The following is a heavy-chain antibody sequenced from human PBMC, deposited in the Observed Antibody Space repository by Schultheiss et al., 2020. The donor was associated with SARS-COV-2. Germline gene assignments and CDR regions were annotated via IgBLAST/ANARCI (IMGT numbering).Heavy chain of an antibody. D-gene: IGHD6-13*01. CDR3: ARAPGSSWQGGWFDP. CDR1: GGSISSYY. V-gene: IGHV4-59*12. Sequence: SETLSLTCTVSGGSISSYYWSWIRQPAGKGLEWIGYIYYSGSTNYNPSLKSRVTISVDTSKNQFSLKLSSVTAADTAVYYCARAPGSSWQGGWFDPWGQGTLVTVSS. CDR2: IYYSGST. J-gene: IGHJ5*02.